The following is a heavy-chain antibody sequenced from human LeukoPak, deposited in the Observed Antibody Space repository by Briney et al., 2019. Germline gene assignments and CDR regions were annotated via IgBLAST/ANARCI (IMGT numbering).Heavy chain of an antibody. CDR1: GGSFTSYY. D-gene: IGHD2-21*02. V-gene: IGHV4-4*07. CDR3: ARIKCGGDCRGYYYYYHMDV. Sequence: SETLSLTCTVSGGSFTSYYWSWIRQPAGKGLEWIGRIYTTGSTNYNPSLKSRLTISVDTSTNQFSLKLRSVTAADTAVYYCARIKCGGDCRGYYYYYHMDVWGKGTTVTISS. CDR2: IYTTGST. J-gene: IGHJ6*03.